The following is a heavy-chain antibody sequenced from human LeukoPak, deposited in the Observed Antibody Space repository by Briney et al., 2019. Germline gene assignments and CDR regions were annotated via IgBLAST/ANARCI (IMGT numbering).Heavy chain of an antibody. CDR1: GYTFAGYY. V-gene: IGHV1-2*02. D-gene: IGHD3-9*01. Sequence: ASVKVSCKASGYTFAGYYMHWVRQAPGQGLEWMGWINPNSGGTNYAQKFQGRVTMTRDTSISTAYMELSRLRSDDTAVYYCARDQVLRYFDWLFQSDYWGQGTLVTVSS. CDR3: ARDQVLRYFDWLFQSDY. J-gene: IGHJ4*02. CDR2: INPNSGGT.